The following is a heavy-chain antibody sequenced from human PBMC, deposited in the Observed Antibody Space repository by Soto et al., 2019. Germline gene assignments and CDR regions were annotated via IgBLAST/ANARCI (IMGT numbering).Heavy chain of an antibody. CDR1: GFTVGTYA. D-gene: IGHD5-12*01. CDR2: FTGVIGTT. CDR3: ARGNGYGDY. V-gene: IGHV3-23*01. J-gene: IGHJ4*02. Sequence: VQLLESGGGLVQPGGSVRVSFAASGFTVGTYAVTWVRQAPGKGPEWVSGFTGVIGTTHYTDSVRGRFTITRDDYKNTVYLQMNSLRVEEPAVYYCARGNGYGDYWGRGNLVTVSS.